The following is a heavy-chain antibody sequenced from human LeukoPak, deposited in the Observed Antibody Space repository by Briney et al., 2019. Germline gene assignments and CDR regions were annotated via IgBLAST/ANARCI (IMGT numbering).Heavy chain of an antibody. J-gene: IGHJ4*02. Sequence: ASVKVSCKASGYTFTSYAMHWVRQAPGQRPGWMGWINAGEGNTKYSQKFQGRVTITRDTSASTAYMELRSLRSDDTAVYYCARDLPGIADPEGDYWGQGTLVTVSS. V-gene: IGHV1-3*01. D-gene: IGHD6-13*01. CDR3: ARDLPGIADPEGDY. CDR1: GYTFTSYA. CDR2: INAGEGNT.